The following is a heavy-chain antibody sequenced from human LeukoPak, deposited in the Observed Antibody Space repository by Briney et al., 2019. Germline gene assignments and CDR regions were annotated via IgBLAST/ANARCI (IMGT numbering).Heavy chain of an antibody. J-gene: IGHJ3*02. CDR3: ARGKVDDYDSSGWAFDI. D-gene: IGHD3-22*01. Sequence: PSETLSLTCTVSGGSISSYYWSWIRQPAGKGLEWIGRIYTSGSTNYSPSLKSRVTMSVDTSKNQFSLKLSSVTAAVTAVYYCARGKVDDYDSSGWAFDIWGQGTMVTVSS. V-gene: IGHV4-4*07. CDR2: IYTSGST. CDR1: GGSISSYY.